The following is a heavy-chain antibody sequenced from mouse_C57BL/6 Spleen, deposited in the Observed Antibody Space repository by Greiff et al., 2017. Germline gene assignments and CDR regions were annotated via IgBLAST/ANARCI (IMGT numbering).Heavy chain of an antibody. D-gene: IGHD1-1*01. J-gene: IGHJ2*01. CDR3: ARDWDYYGSSLDY. CDR1: GFTFSSYA. V-gene: IGHV5-4*01. CDR2: ISDGGSYT. Sequence: EVMLVESGGGLVKPGGSLKLSCAASGFTFSSYAMSWVRQTPEKRLEWVATISDGGSYTYYTDNVKGRFTISRDNAKNNLYLQMSHLKSEDTAMYYCARDWDYYGSSLDYWGQGTTLTVSS.